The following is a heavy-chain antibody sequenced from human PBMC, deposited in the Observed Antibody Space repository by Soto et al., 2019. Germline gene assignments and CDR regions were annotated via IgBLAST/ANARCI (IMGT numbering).Heavy chain of an antibody. J-gene: IGHJ6*02. CDR3: ARGRLEWLLLGYGVDV. CDR2: INHSGIT. Sequence: PSETLSLTCAVYGGSFSDYYGTLIRQSPGKGLEWIGEINHSGITYYNPSLKSRVSISVDTSKNQFSLELRSVTAADTAMYYCARGRLEWLLLGYGVDVWGQGTPVTVSS. D-gene: IGHD3-3*01. CDR1: GGSFSDYY. V-gene: IGHV4-34*01.